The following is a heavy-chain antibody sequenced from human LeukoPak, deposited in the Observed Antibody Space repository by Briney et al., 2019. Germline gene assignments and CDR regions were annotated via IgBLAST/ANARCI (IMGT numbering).Heavy chain of an antibody. J-gene: IGHJ3*02. CDR1: GYTFTSYG. V-gene: IGHV1-18*01. CDR2: ISAY. Sequence: ASVKVSCKASGYTFTSYGINWVRQAPGQGLEWMGWISAYAQKFQGRVTMTRDTSISTAYMELSRLRSDDTAVYYCARDIVVVPAASGGDAFDIWGQGTMVTVSS. CDR3: ARDIVVVPAASGGDAFDI. D-gene: IGHD2-2*01.